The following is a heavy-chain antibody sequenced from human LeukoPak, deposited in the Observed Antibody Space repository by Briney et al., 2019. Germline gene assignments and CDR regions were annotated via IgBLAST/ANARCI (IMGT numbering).Heavy chain of an antibody. CDR1: GLTFSSFT. J-gene: IGHJ6*02. CDR3: AKERALLWFGQFSRGCMDV. CDR2: ISGSGNTT. V-gene: IGHV3-23*01. Sequence: GGSLRLSCAASGLTFSSFTMSWVRLAPGKGLEWVSTISGSGNTTFYADFVRGRFTTSRDNSKNTLDLQMNSLRVEDTAVYYCAKERALLWFGQFSRGCMDVWGQGTTVSVSS. D-gene: IGHD3-10*01.